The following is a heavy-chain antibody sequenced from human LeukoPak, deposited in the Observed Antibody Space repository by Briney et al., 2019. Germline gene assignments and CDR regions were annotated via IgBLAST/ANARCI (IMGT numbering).Heavy chain of an antibody. CDR3: ARGPSRRYYYDSSGYPDFDY. Sequence: ASVKVSCKASGYTFTGYYMHWVRQAPGQGLEWMGWINPNSGATNYAQKFQGRVTMTRDTSISTASMELSSLKPDDTAVYYCARGPSRRYYYDSSGYPDFDYWGQGTLVTVSS. CDR2: INPNSGAT. CDR1: GYTFTGYY. V-gene: IGHV1-2*02. D-gene: IGHD3-22*01. J-gene: IGHJ4*02.